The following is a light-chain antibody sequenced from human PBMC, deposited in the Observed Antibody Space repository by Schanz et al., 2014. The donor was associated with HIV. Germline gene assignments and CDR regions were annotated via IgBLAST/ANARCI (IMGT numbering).Light chain of an antibody. Sequence: QSVLTQPASVSGTPGQSITISCSGTSFDVGSSEFVSWYQVSPGEAPKLLVYEGSRRPSGVSNRFSGSKSGNTASLTISGLQAEDEADYYCISYTRDTVLFGGGTKVTVL. CDR1: SFDVGSSEF. J-gene: IGLJ2*01. V-gene: IGLV2-14*02. CDR3: ISYTRDTVL. CDR2: EGS.